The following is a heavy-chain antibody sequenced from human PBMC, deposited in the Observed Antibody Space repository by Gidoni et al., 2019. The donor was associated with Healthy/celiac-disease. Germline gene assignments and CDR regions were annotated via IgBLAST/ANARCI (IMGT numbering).Heavy chain of an antibody. CDR1: GFHLSTSGVG. CDR3: AHRLLSSTNEDPGDY. J-gene: IGHJ4*02. CDR2: IYWDDDK. D-gene: IGHD2-2*01. V-gene: IGHV2-5*02. Sequence: TLRESGPTLVKPTQTHTMTCTFSGFHLSTSGVGVGWIRQPTGKALEWLALIYWDDDKRYSPSLQSRLTITKDTAKNPVVLTMTNMDPVDTATYYCAHRLLSSTNEDPGDYWGQGTLVTVSS.